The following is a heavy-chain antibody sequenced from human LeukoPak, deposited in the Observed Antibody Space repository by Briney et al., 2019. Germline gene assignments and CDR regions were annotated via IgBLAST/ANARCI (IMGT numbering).Heavy chain of an antibody. Sequence: SETLSPTCTVSGGSISSYYWSWIRQPPGRGLEWIGYIYYSGSTNYNPSLKSRVTISVDTSKNQFSLKLSSVTAADTAVYYCASSLYSGSYGAADYWGQGTLVTVSS. V-gene: IGHV4-59*01. CDR2: IYYSGST. CDR1: GGSISSYY. D-gene: IGHD1-26*01. J-gene: IGHJ4*02. CDR3: ASSLYSGSYGAADY.